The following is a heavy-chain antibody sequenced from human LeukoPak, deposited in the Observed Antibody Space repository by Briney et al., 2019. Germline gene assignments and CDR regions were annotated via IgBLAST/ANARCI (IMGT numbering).Heavy chain of an antibody. CDR3: ARRSVTAHAFDF. CDR1: GGSISSYY. J-gene: IGHJ3*01. V-gene: IGHV4-59*05. CDR2: IYSGST. Sequence: SETLSLTCTVSGGSISSYYWSWIRQPAGKGLEWIGSIYSGSTYYNLAIKSRVTISEDTSKNQFSLKLSSVTAADTAVYYCARRSVTAHAFDFWGQGTMVTVSS. D-gene: IGHD2-21*02.